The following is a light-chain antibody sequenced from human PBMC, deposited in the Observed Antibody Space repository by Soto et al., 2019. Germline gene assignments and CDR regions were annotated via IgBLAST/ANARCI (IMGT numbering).Light chain of an antibody. CDR3: QQYTGAPLT. J-gene: IGKJ1*01. V-gene: IGKV3-20*01. CDR2: GAS. Sequence: PGERATLSCRASQSVTDNYLAWYQQKPGQAPRLVISGASSRTSGIPDRFSASGSGTDFTLTISRLEPEDFAVYYCQQYTGAPLTFGQGTKVEIK. CDR1: QSVTDNY.